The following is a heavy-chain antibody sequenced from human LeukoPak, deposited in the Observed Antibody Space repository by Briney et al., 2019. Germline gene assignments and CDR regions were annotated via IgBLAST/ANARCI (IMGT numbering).Heavy chain of an antibody. Sequence: GASVKVSCKASGYTFTSYYMHWVRQAPGQGLEWMGIINPSGGSTSYAQKFQGRVTMTRDMSTSTVYMELSSLRSEDTAVYYCAISNSEGSGWYVVGFGYWGQGTLVTVSS. D-gene: IGHD6-19*01. CDR1: GYTFTSYY. J-gene: IGHJ4*02. V-gene: IGHV1-46*01. CDR2: INPSGGST. CDR3: AISNSEGSGWYVVGFGY.